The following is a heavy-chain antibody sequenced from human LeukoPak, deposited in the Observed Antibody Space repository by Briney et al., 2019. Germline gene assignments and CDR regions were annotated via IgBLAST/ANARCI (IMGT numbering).Heavy chain of an antibody. CDR1: GGTFSSYA. Sequence: SVKVSCKASGGTFSSYAISRVRQAPGQGLEWMGGIIPILGIANYAQKFQGRVTITADKSTSTAYMELSSLRSEDTAVYYCARHLSGGDAFDIWGQGTMVTISS. D-gene: IGHD2-15*01. CDR2: IIPILGIA. V-gene: IGHV1-69*10. CDR3: ARHLSGGDAFDI. J-gene: IGHJ3*02.